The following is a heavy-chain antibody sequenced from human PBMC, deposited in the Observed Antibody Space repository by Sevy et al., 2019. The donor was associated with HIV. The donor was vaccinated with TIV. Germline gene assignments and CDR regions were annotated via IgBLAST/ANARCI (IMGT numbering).Heavy chain of an antibody. V-gene: IGHV4-34*01. CDR2: INHSGST. D-gene: IGHD3-9*01. CDR1: GGSFSGYY. Sequence: SETLSLTCAVYGGSFSGYYWSWIRQPPGKGLEWIGEINHSGSTNYNPSLKSRVTISVDTSKNQFSLKLSSVTAADTAGYYCATHSVDYDILTGYPRIDYYGMDVWGQGTTVTVSS. CDR3: ATHSVDYDILTGYPRIDYYGMDV. J-gene: IGHJ6*02.